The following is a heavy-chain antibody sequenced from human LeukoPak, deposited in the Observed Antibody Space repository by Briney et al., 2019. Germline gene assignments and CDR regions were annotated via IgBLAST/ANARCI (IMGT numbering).Heavy chain of an antibody. CDR1: GFTSDDYG. D-gene: IGHD5-12*01. V-gene: IGHV3-20*04. J-gene: IGHJ4*02. CDR3: ARVGYSGYDDYFDY. Sequence: GGSLRLSCAASGFTSDDYGMSWVRQAPGKGLEWVSGINWNGGSTGYADSVKGRFTISRDNAKNSLYLQMNSLRAEDTALYYCARVGYSGYDDYFDYWGQGTLVTVSS. CDR2: INWNGGST.